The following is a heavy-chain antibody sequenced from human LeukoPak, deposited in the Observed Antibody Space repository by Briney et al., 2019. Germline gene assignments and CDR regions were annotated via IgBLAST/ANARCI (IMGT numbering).Heavy chain of an antibody. CDR3: AREGMAGTPTNWFDP. CDR1: GGSISSGSYY. V-gene: IGHV4-61*02. Sequence: SETLSLTCTVSGGSISSGSYYWSWLRQPAGTGLEWIGRIYTSGSTNYNPSLKSRVTISVDTSKNQFSLELSSVTAADTAVYDCAREGMAGTPTNWFDPWGQGTLVTVSS. D-gene: IGHD1-7*01. CDR2: IYTSGST. J-gene: IGHJ5*02.